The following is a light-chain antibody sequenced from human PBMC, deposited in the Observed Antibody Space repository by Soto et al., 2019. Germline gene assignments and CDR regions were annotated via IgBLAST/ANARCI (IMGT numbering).Light chain of an antibody. J-gene: IGLJ2*01. V-gene: IGLV2-14*01. CDR2: AVS. Sequence: QSALTQPASVSGSPGQSITISCTGTSSDIGDYNYVSWYQQHPDKAPKLIIYAVSNRPSGISSRFSGSKSSNTASLTISGLQAEDEGDYYCSSYTSSSTLVFGGGTKLTVL. CDR3: SSYTSSSTLV. CDR1: SSDIGDYNY.